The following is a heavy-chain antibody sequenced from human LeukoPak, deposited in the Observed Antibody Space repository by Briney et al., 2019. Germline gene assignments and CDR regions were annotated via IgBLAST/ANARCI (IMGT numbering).Heavy chain of an antibody. CDR3: VKSAGRNGGN. CDR1: GFTFTDWY. J-gene: IGHJ4*02. V-gene: IGHV3-11*06. D-gene: IGHD1-26*01. CDR2: ISSSSSDT. Sequence: GGSLRLSCAASGFTFTDWYMSWIRQAPGKGLQWLSYISSSSSDTSYADSVRGRFTISGDNAKKSVYLQMNSLRAEDTAIYYCVKSAGRNGGNWGQGTLVTVSS.